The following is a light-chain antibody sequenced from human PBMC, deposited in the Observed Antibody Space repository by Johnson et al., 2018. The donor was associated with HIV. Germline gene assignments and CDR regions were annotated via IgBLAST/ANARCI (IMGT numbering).Light chain of an antibody. CDR3: GTWDNSLSTGGV. CDR2: ENN. Sequence: QSVLTQPPSVSAAPGQKVTISCSGSNSNIGNNYVSWYQQLPGTAPKLLIYENNKRPSGIPDRFSGTKSGPSATLGLTGLLTGDEADYYCGTWDNSLSTGGVFGTGTKVTVL. J-gene: IGLJ1*01. CDR1: NSNIGNNY. V-gene: IGLV1-51*02.